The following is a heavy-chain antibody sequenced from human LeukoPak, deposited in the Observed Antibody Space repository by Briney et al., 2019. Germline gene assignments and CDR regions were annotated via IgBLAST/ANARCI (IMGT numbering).Heavy chain of an antibody. V-gene: IGHV4-39*07. D-gene: IGHD5-12*01. Sequence: PSETLSLTCTVSGGSISSSTYYWGWIRQPPGKGLEWIGSIYSSGSTYYNPSLKSRVTISLDTSKNQFSLKLNSVTAADTAVYYCARDPYSGYGRFDYWGQGTLVTVSS. CDR2: IYSSGST. J-gene: IGHJ4*02. CDR3: ARDPYSGYGRFDY. CDR1: GGSISSSTYY.